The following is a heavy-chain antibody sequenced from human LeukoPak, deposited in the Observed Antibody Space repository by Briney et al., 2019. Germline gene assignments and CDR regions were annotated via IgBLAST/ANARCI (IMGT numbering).Heavy chain of an antibody. CDR3: ARAGYYDSSGYPYYFDY. J-gene: IGHJ4*02. CDR2: INPSGGST. D-gene: IGHD3-22*01. CDR1: GYTFTSFG. Sequence: GASVKVSCKASGYTFTSFGISWVRQAPGQGLEWMGIINPSGGSTSYAQKFQGRVTMTRDTSTSTVYMELSSLRSEDTAVYYCARAGYYDSSGYPYYFDYWGQGTLVTVSS. V-gene: IGHV1-46*01.